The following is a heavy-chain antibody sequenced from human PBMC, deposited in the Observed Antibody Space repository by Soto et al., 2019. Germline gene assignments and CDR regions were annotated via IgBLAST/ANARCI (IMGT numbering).Heavy chain of an antibody. V-gene: IGHV3-74*01. Sequence: GGSLRLSCVASGFTFSSYWMHWVRQAPGKGLVWVSRINSDGSKTNYADSVKGRFTISRDNAKNTLYLQMSSLRAEETAVYYCARDPYHWHEPNHYFDYWGQGVLVTVSS. CDR2: INSDGSKT. D-gene: IGHD1-1*01. J-gene: IGHJ4*02. CDR3: ARDPYHWHEPNHYFDY. CDR1: GFTFSSYW.